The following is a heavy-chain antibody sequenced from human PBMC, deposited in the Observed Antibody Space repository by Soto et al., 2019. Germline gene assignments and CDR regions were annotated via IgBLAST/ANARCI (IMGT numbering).Heavy chain of an antibody. V-gene: IGHV3-33*01. J-gene: IGHJ4*02. CDR2: IWYDGSNK. Sequence: QVQLVESGGGVVQPGRSLRLSCAASGFTFSSYGMHWVRQAPGKGLEWVAVIWYDGSNKYYADSVKGRFTISRDNSKNTLYLQMNSLRAEDTAVYYCARDSRITMVRGVLPDYWGQGTLVTVSS. D-gene: IGHD3-10*01. CDR3: ARDSRITMVRGVLPDY. CDR1: GFTFSSYG.